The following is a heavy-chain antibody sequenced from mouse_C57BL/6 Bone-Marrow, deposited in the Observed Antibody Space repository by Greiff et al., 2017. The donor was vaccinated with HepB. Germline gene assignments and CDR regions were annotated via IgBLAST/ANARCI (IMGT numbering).Heavy chain of an antibody. D-gene: IGHD1-1*01. CDR1: GYTFTSYW. V-gene: IGHV1-52*01. CDR2: IDPSDSET. J-gene: IGHJ4*01. CDR3: AREYYGSSYNYAMDY. Sequence: VQLQQPGAELVRPGSSVKLSCKASGYTFTSYWMHWVKQRPIQGLEWIGNIDPSDSETHYNQKFKDKATLTVDKSSSTAYMQLSSLTSEDSAVYYCAREYYGSSYNYAMDYWGQGTSVPVSS.